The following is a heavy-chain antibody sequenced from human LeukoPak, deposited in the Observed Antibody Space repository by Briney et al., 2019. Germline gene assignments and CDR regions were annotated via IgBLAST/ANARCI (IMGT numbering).Heavy chain of an antibody. D-gene: IGHD3-22*01. CDR3: ASVSDYDSSGYRADY. CDR1: GYTFTGYY. J-gene: IGHJ4*02. Sequence: ASVKVSCKASGYTFTGYYMHWVRQAPGQGLEWMGRINPNSCGTNYAQKFQGRGTMNRDTSISTAYMELSRLRSDDTAVYYCASVSDYDSSGYRADYWGQGTLVTVSS. CDR2: INPNSCGT. V-gene: IGHV1-2*06.